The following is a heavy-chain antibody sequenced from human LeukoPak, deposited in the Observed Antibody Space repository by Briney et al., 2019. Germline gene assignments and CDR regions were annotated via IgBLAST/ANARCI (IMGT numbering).Heavy chain of an antibody. CDR1: GYTLTELS. D-gene: IGHD6-13*01. V-gene: IGHV1-24*01. CDR2: FDPEDGET. J-gene: IGHJ6*04. Sequence: VASVKVSCKVSGYTLTELSMHWVRQAPGKGLEWMGGFDPEDGETIYAEKFQGRVTMTEDTSTDTAYMELSRLRSEDTAVYYCATLEATRYSSCWYRLLTVWGKGTTVTISS. CDR3: ATLEATRYSSCWYRLLTV.